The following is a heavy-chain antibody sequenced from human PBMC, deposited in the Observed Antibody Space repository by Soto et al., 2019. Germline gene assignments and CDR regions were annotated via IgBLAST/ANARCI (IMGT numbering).Heavy chain of an antibody. Sequence: SETLSLTCTVSGGSVSSGRYYWSWIRQPPGKGLEWIGYIYYSGSTKYNPSLKSRVTISVDTSKNQFSLKLSSMTAADTAVYYCARSGSGSGWLGGQGTLVTVSS. CDR2: IYYSGST. V-gene: IGHV4-61*01. CDR3: ARSGSGSGWL. CDR1: GGSVSSGRYY. D-gene: IGHD6-19*01. J-gene: IGHJ4*02.